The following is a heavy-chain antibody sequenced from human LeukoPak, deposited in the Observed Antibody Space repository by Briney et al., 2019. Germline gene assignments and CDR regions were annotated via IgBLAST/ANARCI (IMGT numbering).Heavy chain of an antibody. CDR3: ARGLYCSSTSCYLTTHHEYNWFDP. V-gene: IGHV1-2*02. CDR2: INPNSGGT. J-gene: IGHJ5*02. CDR1: GYTFTGYY. Sequence: ASVKVSCKASGYTFTGYYMHWVRQAPGQGLEWMGWINPNSGGTNYAQKFQGRVTMTRDTSISTAYMELSRLRSDDTAVYYCARGLYCSSTSCYLTTHHEYNWFDPWGQGTLVTVSS. D-gene: IGHD2-2*01.